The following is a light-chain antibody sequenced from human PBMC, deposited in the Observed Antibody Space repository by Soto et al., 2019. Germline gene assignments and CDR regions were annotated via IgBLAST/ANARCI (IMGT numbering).Light chain of an antibody. CDR1: QSVRSK. CDR2: GAS. Sequence: EVVMTQSPDTLSVSPGETVTLSCRASQSVRSKLAWYQQKPGQAPRLFIYGASTRATGIPARFSGSGSGTDFTLTISRLEPEDFAVYYCQQYGSSGTFGQGTKVDIK. V-gene: IGKV3-15*01. CDR3: QQYGSSGT. J-gene: IGKJ1*01.